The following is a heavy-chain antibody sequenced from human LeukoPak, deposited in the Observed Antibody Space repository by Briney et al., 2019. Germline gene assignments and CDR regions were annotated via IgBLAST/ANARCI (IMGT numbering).Heavy chain of an antibody. Sequence: SETLSLTCTVSGGSISSYYWSWIRQPPGKGLEWIGYIYYSGSTNYNPSLKSRVTISVDTSKNQFSLKLSSVTAADTAVYYCARGWFGEAVHNWFDPWGQGTLVTVSS. CDR2: IYYSGST. J-gene: IGHJ5*02. CDR3: ARGWFGEAVHNWFDP. V-gene: IGHV4-59*01. CDR1: GGSISSYY. D-gene: IGHD3-10*01.